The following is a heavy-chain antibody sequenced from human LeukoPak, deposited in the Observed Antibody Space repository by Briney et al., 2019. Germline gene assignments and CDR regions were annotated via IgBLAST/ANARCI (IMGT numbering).Heavy chain of an antibody. Sequence: GGSLRLSCAAPGFTFSSYDMHWVRQAPGRGLEWVALIWSDGSNKYYADSVKGRFTISRDNSENTLYLQMNSLRAGDTAVYYCVRAPPGTGWLVDYWGQGALVTVSS. V-gene: IGHV3-33*01. CDR2: IWSDGSNK. CDR1: GFTFSSYD. CDR3: VRAPPGTGWLVDY. J-gene: IGHJ4*02. D-gene: IGHD6-19*01.